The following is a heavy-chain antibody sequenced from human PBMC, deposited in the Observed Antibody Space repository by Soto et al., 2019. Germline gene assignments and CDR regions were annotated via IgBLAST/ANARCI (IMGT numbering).Heavy chain of an antibody. CDR3: ARDKITDLFDY. D-gene: IGHD3-10*01. J-gene: IGHJ4*01. Sequence: SETLSLTFAVYGGSFIVYYWTWIRQPPGTGLEWIGEINHSGSTNYNPSLKSRVTISVDTSKNQFSLKLTSVTAADTAVYYCARDKITDLFDYWGHGTLVTVS. CDR2: INHSGST. V-gene: IGHV4-34*01. CDR1: GGSFIVYY.